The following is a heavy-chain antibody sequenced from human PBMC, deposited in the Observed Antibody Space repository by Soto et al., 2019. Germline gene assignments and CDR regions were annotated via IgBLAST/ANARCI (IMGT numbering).Heavy chain of an antibody. Sequence: QVQLQESGPGLVKPSETLSLTCTVSGGTISTYYWNWIRQPPGKGLEWIGYIFYSGSSNYNPSLKSRVTISVDTSHNQFSLNVISVTAADTAVYYCARSIGFTSSWDSWGQGALVTVSS. D-gene: IGHD6-13*01. CDR3: ARSIGFTSSWDS. V-gene: IGHV4-59*08. J-gene: IGHJ4*02. CDR1: GGTISTYY. CDR2: IFYSGSS.